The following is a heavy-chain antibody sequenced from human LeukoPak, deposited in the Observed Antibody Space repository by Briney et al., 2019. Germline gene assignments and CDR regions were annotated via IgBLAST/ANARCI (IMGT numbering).Heavy chain of an antibody. Sequence: QPGGSLRLSCAASGFTFSSYAMSWVRQAPGKGLEGVSAISGSGGSTYYADSVKGRFTISRDNSKNTLYLQMNSPRAEDTAVYYCANSLGSGYPLDYWGQGTLVTVSS. CDR1: GFTFSSYA. J-gene: IGHJ4*02. V-gene: IGHV3-23*01. D-gene: IGHD3-22*01. CDR2: ISGSGGST. CDR3: ANSLGSGYPLDY.